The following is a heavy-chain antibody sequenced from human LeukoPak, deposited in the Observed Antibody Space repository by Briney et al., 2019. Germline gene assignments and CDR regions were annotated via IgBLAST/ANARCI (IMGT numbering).Heavy chain of an antibody. J-gene: IGHJ4*02. V-gene: IGHV3-30*18. Sequence: LTGRSLRLSCAASGFAFSSYGMHWARQAPGKGLEWVAVMSYDGSNKYYADSVKGRFTISRDNSKNTLYLQMNSLRAEDTAVYYCANEARGAVDYWGQGTLVTVSS. CDR1: GFAFSSYG. D-gene: IGHD3-10*01. CDR3: ANEARGAVDY. CDR2: MSYDGSNK.